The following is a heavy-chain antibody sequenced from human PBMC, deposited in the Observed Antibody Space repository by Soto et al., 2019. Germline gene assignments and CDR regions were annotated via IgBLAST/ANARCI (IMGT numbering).Heavy chain of an antibody. Sequence: QMQLVQSGPEVTKPGTSVKVSCKASGFTFTSSAVQWVRQARGQRLEWIGWIVVGSGNTNYAQKFQERVTITRDMSTSTAYMELSSLRSEDTAVYYCAADQGGGAFDIWGQGTMVTVSS. CDR2: IVVGSGNT. D-gene: IGHD2-15*01. J-gene: IGHJ3*02. CDR3: AADQGGGAFDI. CDR1: GFTFTSSA. V-gene: IGHV1-58*01.